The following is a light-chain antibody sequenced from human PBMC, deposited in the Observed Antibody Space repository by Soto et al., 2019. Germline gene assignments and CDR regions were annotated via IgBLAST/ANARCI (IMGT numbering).Light chain of an antibody. J-gene: IGKJ1*01. CDR1: QSISSW. Sequence: DIQMTQSPSTLSASVGDRVTITCRASQSISSWLAWYQQKPGKAPKLLIYKASSLESGVPSRFSRSGSGTEFTLNISSLQPDDYASYYCQQYNSYPWTFGQGTKVEIK. CDR3: QQYNSYPWT. CDR2: KAS. V-gene: IGKV1-5*03.